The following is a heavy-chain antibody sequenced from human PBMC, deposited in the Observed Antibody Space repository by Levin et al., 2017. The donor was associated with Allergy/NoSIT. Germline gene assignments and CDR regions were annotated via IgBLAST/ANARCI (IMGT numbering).Heavy chain of an antibody. Sequence: GGSLRLSCQGSGYSFTGYWIAWVRKKPGKGLEWMGIIYLGDSETRYSPSFQGQVAISADTSISTAYLQWTSLKASDTAMYYCARHSLEVPSYGSGSYYTPPYYYGMDVWGQGTTVTVSS. CDR1: GYSFTGYW. J-gene: IGHJ6*02. CDR3: ARHSLEVPSYGSGSYYTPPYYYGMDV. D-gene: IGHD3-10*01. CDR2: IYLGDSET. V-gene: IGHV5-51*01.